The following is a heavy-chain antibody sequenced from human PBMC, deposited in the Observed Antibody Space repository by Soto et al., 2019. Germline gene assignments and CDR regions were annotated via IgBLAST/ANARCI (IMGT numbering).Heavy chain of an antibody. J-gene: IGHJ4*02. CDR2: INPSGGST. Sequence: ASVKVSCKASGYTFTSYYMHWVRQAPGQGLEWMGIINPSGGSTSYAQKFQGRVTMTRDTSTSTVYMELSSLRSEDTAVYYCARVHCSGGSCYSLGESDYWGQGTLVTVSS. CDR3: ARVHCSGGSCYSLGESDY. CDR1: GYTFTSYY. D-gene: IGHD2-15*01. V-gene: IGHV1-46*01.